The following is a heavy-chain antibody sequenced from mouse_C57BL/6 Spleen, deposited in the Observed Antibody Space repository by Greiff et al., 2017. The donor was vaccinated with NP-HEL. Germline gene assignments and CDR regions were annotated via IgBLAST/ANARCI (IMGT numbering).Heavy chain of an antibody. Sequence: EVKVEESGGGLVQPKGSLKLSCAASGFSFNTYAMNWVRQAPGKGLEWVARIRRKSNNYATYYADSVKDRFTISRDDSESMLYLQMNNLKTEDTAMYYCVSPLITTVDGAMDYWGQGTSVTVSS. CDR3: VSPLITTVDGAMDY. CDR2: IRRKSNNYAT. CDR1: GFSFNTYA. D-gene: IGHD1-1*01. J-gene: IGHJ4*01. V-gene: IGHV10-1*01.